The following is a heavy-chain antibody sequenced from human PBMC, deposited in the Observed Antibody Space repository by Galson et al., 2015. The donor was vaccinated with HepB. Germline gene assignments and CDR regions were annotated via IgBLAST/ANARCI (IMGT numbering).Heavy chain of an antibody. CDR1: GYTFTGYY. V-gene: IGHV1-2*02. CDR2: INPNSGGT. CDR3: ARDEYIDYYDSSGSVRDY. D-gene: IGHD3-22*01. J-gene: IGHJ4*02. Sequence: SVKVSCKASGYTFTGYYMHWVRQAPGQGLEWMGWINPNSGGTNYAQKFQGRVTMTRDTSISTAYMELSRLRSDDTAVYYCARDEYIDYYDSSGSVRDYWGQGTLVTVSS.